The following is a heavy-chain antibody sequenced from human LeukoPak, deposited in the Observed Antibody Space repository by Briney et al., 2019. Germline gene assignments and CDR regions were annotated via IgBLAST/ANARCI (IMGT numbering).Heavy chain of an antibody. CDR1: GFTFSSYD. CDR2: ITTAGDT. J-gene: IGHJ6*02. V-gene: IGHV3-13*01. CDR3: ARAHYGMDV. Sequence: PGGSLRLSCTASGFTFSSYDMYWVRQGTGKGLEWVSTITTAGDTNYPGSVKGRFTISRENDKNSLYLQMNSLRSGDTAVYYCARAHYGMDVWGLGTTVTVSS.